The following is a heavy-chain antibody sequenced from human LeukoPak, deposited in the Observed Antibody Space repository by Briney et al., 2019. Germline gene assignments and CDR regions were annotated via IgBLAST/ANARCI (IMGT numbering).Heavy chain of an antibody. V-gene: IGHV1-2*02. CDR2: INPNSGGT. Sequence: ASVKVSCKASGYTFTGYYMHWVRQAPGQGLEWMGWINPNSGGTNYARKFQGRVTMTRDTSISTAYMELSRLRSDDTAVYYCARDTESYYDFWSGYFTWGQGTLVTVSS. D-gene: IGHD3-3*01. J-gene: IGHJ4*02. CDR3: ARDTESYYDFWSGYFT. CDR1: GYTFTGYY.